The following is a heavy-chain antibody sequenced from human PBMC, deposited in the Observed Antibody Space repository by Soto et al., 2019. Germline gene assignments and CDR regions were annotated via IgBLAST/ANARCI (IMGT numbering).Heavy chain of an antibody. D-gene: IGHD2-21*01. CDR3: ARSDGYHFNWLDS. V-gene: IGHV1-8*01. CDR1: GYTFASYD. Sequence: QVQLVQSGAEVKTPGASVKVSCKASGYTFASYDINWVRQAPGQGLEWMGWMNPNSNNTGYAQKLQGRLTMTSDIALGTAHMERSSLRNEDAAVYYGARSDGYHFNWLDSWGQGTLVTVSA. J-gene: IGHJ5*01. CDR2: MNPNSNNT.